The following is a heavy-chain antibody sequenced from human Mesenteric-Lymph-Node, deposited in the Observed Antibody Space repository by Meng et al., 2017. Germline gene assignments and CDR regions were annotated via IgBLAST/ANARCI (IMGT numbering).Heavy chain of an antibody. V-gene: IGHV3-30*04. D-gene: IGHD6-13*01. Sequence: GESLKISCAASGFTFSSYAMHWVRQAPGKGLEWVAVISYDGSNKYYADSVKGRFTISRDNSKNTLYLQMNSLRAEDTAVYYCAKDTVYSSSWYSLGGWAWGQGTLVTVSS. CDR1: GFTFSSYA. CDR2: ISYDGSNK. J-gene: IGHJ4*02. CDR3: AKDTVYSSSWYSLGGWA.